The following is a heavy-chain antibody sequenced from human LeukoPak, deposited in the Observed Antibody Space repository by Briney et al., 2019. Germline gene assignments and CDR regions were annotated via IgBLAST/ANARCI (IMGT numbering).Heavy chain of an antibody. Sequence: PGGSLRLSCAASGFSFSGYWMSWVRQAPGKGLEWVANIKQDGSEKYYMDSVRGRFTTSRDDAKNSLYLQMNSLRAEDTAVYYCARDLGIDRFDQWGQGTLVTVST. CDR3: ARDLGIDRFDQ. CDR2: IKQDGSEK. V-gene: IGHV3-7*01. CDR1: GFSFSGYW. J-gene: IGHJ4*02. D-gene: IGHD7-27*01.